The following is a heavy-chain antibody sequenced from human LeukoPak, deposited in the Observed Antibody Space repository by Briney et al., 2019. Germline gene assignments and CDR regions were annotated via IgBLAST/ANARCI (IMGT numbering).Heavy chain of an antibody. CDR1: GGSISSYY. CDR3: ARENSVSYREFDY. J-gene: IGHJ4*02. Sequence: SETLSLTCTVSGGSISSYYWTWIRQPAGKGREWIGRVYPSGSTNYNPSLKSRVTMSVDTSKNQFSLKLSSVTAADTALYYCARENSVSYREFDYWGQGTLVTVSS. V-gene: IGHV4-4*07. CDR2: VYPSGST. D-gene: IGHD1-26*01.